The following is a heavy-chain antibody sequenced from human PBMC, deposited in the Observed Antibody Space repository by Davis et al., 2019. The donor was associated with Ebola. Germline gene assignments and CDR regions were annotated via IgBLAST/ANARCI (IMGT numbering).Heavy chain of an antibody. Sequence: GESLKISCGASGFPFTNYPMHWVRQAPGKGLEWVTFISNDGSNKNYADSVKGRFTVSRDNSKDTLFLQMNSLRLDDTATYYCARGRLRLPKDWGQGTPVTVSS. J-gene: IGHJ1*01. D-gene: IGHD2-15*01. V-gene: IGHV3-30-3*01. CDR2: ISNDGSNK. CDR1: GFPFTNYP. CDR3: ARGRLRLPKD.